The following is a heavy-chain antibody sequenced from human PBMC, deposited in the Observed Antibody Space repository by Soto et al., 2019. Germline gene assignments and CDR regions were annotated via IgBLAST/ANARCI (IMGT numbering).Heavy chain of an antibody. CDR2: INSDGSST. CDR3: ARMWGATSVDAFDI. Sequence: PVGSLRLSCAASGFTFSSYWMHWVRQAPGKGLVWVSRINSDGSSTCYADSVKGRFTISRDNAKNTLYLQMNSLRAEDTAVYYCARMWGATSVDAFDIWGQGTMVTVSS. V-gene: IGHV3-74*01. D-gene: IGHD1-26*01. J-gene: IGHJ3*02. CDR1: GFTFSSYW.